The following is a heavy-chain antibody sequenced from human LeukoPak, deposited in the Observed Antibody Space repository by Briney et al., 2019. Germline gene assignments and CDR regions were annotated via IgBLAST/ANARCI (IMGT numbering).Heavy chain of an antibody. CDR1: GGSISSSSYY. D-gene: IGHD1-14*01. J-gene: IGHJ4*02. V-gene: IGHV4-39*01. Sequence: SKTLSLTCTVSGGSISSSSYYWGWIRQPPGKGLEWIGSIYYSGSTYYNPSLKSRVTISVDTSKNQFSLKLSSVTAADTAVYYCARRTLGFDYWGQGTLVTVSS. CDR3: ARRTLGFDY. CDR2: IYYSGST.